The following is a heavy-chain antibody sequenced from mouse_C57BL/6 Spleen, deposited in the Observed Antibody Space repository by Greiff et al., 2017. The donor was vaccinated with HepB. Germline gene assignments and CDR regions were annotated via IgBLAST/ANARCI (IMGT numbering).Heavy chain of an antibody. J-gene: IGHJ2*01. V-gene: IGHV1-64*01. CDR3: ARRSYYDYSYYFDY. CDR2: IHPNSGST. Sequence: QVQLQQPGAELVKPGASVKLSCKASGYTFTSYWMHWVKQRPGQGLEWIGMIHPNSGSTNYNEKFKSKATLTVDKSSSTAYMQLSSLTSEDSAVYYCARRSYYDYSYYFDYWGQGTTLTVSS. D-gene: IGHD2-4*01. CDR1: GYTFTSYW.